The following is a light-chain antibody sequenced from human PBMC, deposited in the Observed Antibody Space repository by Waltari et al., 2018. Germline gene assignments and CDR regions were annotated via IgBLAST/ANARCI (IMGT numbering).Light chain of an antibody. CDR2: EVT. CDR1: NSDVGAYNY. V-gene: IGLV2-8*01. Sequence: QSVLTQPPSATGSPGQSVPISCTGTNSDVGAYNYVPWYQQHPGKVPKLLIYEVTKRPSGVPDRFSGSKSGNTASLTVSGLQADDEADYYCSSYAHNNHFVFGTGTKVTVL. CDR3: SSYAHNNHFV. J-gene: IGLJ1*01.